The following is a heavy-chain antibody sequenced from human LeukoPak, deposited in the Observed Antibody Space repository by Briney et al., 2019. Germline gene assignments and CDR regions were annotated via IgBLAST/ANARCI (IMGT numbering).Heavy chain of an antibody. J-gene: IGHJ4*02. D-gene: IGHD4-11*01. Sequence: PGGSLRLSCAASGFTVSSNYMSWVRQAPGKGLEWVSVIYSGGSTYYADSVKGRFTISRDNSKNTLYLQMNSLRAEDTAVYYCAKPPYSNYGEVFDYWGQGTLVTVSS. CDR1: GFTVSSNY. V-gene: IGHV3-66*04. CDR2: IYSGGST. CDR3: AKPPYSNYGEVFDY.